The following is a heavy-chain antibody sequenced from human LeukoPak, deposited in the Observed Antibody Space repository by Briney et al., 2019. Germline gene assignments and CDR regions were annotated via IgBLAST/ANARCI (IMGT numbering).Heavy chain of an antibody. V-gene: IGHV1-69*05. D-gene: IGHD1-7*01. Sequence: SVKVSCKASGGTFSSYAISWVRQAPGQGLEWMGGIIPIFGTANYAQKFQGRVTITTDESTSTAYMELSSLRSEDTAVYYCASRSITGTKQPDAFDIWGQGTMVTVSS. CDR1: GGTFSSYA. CDR2: IIPIFGTA. CDR3: ASRSITGTKQPDAFDI. J-gene: IGHJ3*02.